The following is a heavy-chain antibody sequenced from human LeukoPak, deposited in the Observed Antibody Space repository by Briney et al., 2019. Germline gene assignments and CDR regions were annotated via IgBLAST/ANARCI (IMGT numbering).Heavy chain of an antibody. CDR2: INSDGSST. CDR3: ARDGLYSYGYFYYYYYYMDV. Sequence: GGSLRLSCVVSGFTFSTYWVHWVRQARGKGLVWVSRINSDGSSTSYADSVKGRFTISRDNANNTLYMQMNSLRAEDTAVYYCARDGLYSYGYFYYYYYYMDVWGKGTTVTVSS. D-gene: IGHD5-18*01. CDR1: GFTFSTYW. J-gene: IGHJ6*03. V-gene: IGHV3-74*01.